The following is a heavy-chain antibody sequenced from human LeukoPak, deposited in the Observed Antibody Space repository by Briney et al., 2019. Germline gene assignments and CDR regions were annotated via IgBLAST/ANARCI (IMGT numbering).Heavy chain of an antibody. V-gene: IGHV4-59*11. CDR2: IYYSGTT. D-gene: IGHD6-13*01. Sequence: PSETLSLTCTVSRGSINSHYWSWMRQPPGKGPEWIGYIYYSGTTSYNPSLKSRVTISADTSKNQFSLNLTSVITADTGVYYCALLGYSSSWYNFWGQGTLVTVSS. CDR1: RGSINSHY. J-gene: IGHJ4*02. CDR3: ALLGYSSSWYNF.